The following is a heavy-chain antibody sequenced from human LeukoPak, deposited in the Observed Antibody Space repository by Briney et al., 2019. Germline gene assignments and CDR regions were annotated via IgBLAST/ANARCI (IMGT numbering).Heavy chain of an antibody. V-gene: IGHV3-53*05. CDR3: ASTPIDYGGNSDAFDI. J-gene: IGHJ3*02. Sequence: GGSLRLSCAASGFTVSTNYMNWVRQAPGKGLEWVSVIYSGGSTYYADSVKGRFTISRDNSKNTLYLQMNSLRAEDTAVYYCASTPIDYGGNSDAFDIWGQGTMVTVSS. CDR2: IYSGGST. D-gene: IGHD4-23*01. CDR1: GFTVSTNY.